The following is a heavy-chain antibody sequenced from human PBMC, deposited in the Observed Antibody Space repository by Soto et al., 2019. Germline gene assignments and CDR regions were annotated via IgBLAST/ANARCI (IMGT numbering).Heavy chain of an antibody. V-gene: IGHV3-23*01. J-gene: IGHJ5*02. CDR2: ISFSGTNT. CDR3: AKVGSGSYSAHP. CDR1: GFTFSSYV. D-gene: IGHD3-10*01. Sequence: EVQLLESGGGLVQPGGSLRLSCAASGFTFSSYVMSWVRQAPGKGLEWVSTISFSGTNTHYADSVKGQFTISRDNSKNTLYLQMNSLRGEDTAVYYCAKVGSGSYSAHPWGQGTLVTVSS.